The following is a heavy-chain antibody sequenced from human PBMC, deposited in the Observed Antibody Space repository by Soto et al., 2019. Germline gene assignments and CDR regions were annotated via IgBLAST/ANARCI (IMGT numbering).Heavy chain of an antibody. CDR1: GGSFCGYY. D-gene: IGHD4-17*01. CDR3: ARGRGHSTVGDY. V-gene: IGHV4-34*01. J-gene: IGHJ4*02. Sequence: QVQLQQWGAGLLKPSETLSLTCAVYGGSFCGYYWSWIRQPPGKGLEWIGEINHSGSTNYNPSLKSRVTISVDTSKNQFSLKLSSVTAADTAVYYCARGRGHSTVGDYWGQGTLVTVSS. CDR2: INHSGST.